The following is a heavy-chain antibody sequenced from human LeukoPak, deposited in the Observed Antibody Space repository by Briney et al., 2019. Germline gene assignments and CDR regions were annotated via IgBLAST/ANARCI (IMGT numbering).Heavy chain of an antibody. Sequence: PGGSLRLSCAASGFIFSNYAMSWVRQAPGRGLEWVSVIKADGSGTFYADSVRGRFTTSRDNSKNSLYLQMNSLTSEDTALYYCATWAFYHNLDVWGQGTTVIVSS. J-gene: IGHJ6*02. V-gene: IGHV3-43*02. D-gene: IGHD2/OR15-2a*01. CDR1: GFIFSNYA. CDR3: ATWAFYHNLDV. CDR2: IKADGSGT.